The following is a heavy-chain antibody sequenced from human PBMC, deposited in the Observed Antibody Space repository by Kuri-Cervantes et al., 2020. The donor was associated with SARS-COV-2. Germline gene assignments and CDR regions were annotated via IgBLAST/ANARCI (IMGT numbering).Heavy chain of an antibody. CDR1: TFTFSSCT. J-gene: IGHJ4*02. D-gene: IGHD1-14*01. Sequence: GESLKISCAAFTFTFSSCTMSRVRQAPGKGLEWVSYISSSTSTKYYAGSVKGRFTISRDNAKNSLYLQMNSLRAEDTAVYYCARDLSYPEPGGIDYWGQGTLVTVSS. CDR3: ARDLSYPEPGGIDY. V-gene: IGHV3-48*04. CDR2: ISSSTSTK.